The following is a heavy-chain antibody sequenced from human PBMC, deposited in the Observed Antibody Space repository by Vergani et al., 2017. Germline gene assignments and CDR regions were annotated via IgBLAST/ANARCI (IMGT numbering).Heavy chain of an antibody. D-gene: IGHD5-12*01. CDR3: SASLYGCYDD. CDR1: GFTFTSSA. Sequence: QMQLVQSGPEVKKPGTSVKVSCKASGFTFTSSAMQWVRQARGQRLEWIGWIVVGSGNTNYAQKFQERVTITKDKNKSTAYMELGSLRSEDTAVYYCSASLYGCYDDWGQGTLVTVSS. V-gene: IGHV1-58*02. CDR2: IVVGSGNT. J-gene: IGHJ4*02.